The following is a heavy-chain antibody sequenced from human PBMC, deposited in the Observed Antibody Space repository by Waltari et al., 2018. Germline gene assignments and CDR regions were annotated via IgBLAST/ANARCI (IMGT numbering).Heavy chain of an antibody. D-gene: IGHD2-2*01. CDR2: ISGSGGSA. Sequence: EVQLVESGGGLVQPGGSLRLSCAASGFTFSSYAMSWVRQAPGKGLEWVSAISGSGGSAYYADSVKGRFTISRDNSKNTLYLQMNSLRAEDTAVYYCAKGRGRTSLSYYYYYMDVWGKGTTVTVSS. J-gene: IGHJ6*03. CDR3: AKGRGRTSLSYYYYYMDV. CDR1: GFTFSSYA. V-gene: IGHV3-23*04.